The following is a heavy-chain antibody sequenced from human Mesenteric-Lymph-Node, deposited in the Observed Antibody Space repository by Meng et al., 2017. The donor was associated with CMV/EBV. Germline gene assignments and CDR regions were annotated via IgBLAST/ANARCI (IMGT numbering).Heavy chain of an antibody. Sequence: GESLKISCAASGFTFSSHAMSWVRQAPGKGLEWVSGISGSGGSTYYADSVKGRFTISRDNSKNTLYLQMNSLRAEDTAVYYCAKCPNSGSYFPLFDYWGQGTLVTVSS. CDR3: AKCPNSGSYFPLFDY. CDR2: ISGSGGST. V-gene: IGHV3-23*01. CDR1: GFTFSSHA. J-gene: IGHJ4*02. D-gene: IGHD1-26*01.